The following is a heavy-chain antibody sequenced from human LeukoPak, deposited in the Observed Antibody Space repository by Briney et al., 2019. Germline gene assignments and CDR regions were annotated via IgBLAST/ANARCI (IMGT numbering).Heavy chain of an antibody. J-gene: IGHJ4*02. V-gene: IGHV4-34*01. Sequence: SETLSLTCAVYGGSFSGYYWSWIRQPPGKGLEWIGEINYSGSTNYNPSLKSRVTISVDTSKNQFSLKLSSVTAADTAVYYCARGQVGRAGTFRIWAYFDHWGQGTLVIVSS. CDR1: GGSFSGYY. D-gene: IGHD6-19*01. CDR2: INYSGST. CDR3: ARGQVGRAGTFRIWAYFDH.